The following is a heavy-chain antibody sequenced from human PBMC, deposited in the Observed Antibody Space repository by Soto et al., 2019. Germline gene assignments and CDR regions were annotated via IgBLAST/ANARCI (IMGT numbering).Heavy chain of an antibody. CDR1: GYTFTGYV. J-gene: IGHJ4*02. V-gene: IGHV1-2*02. Sequence: ASVKVSCXASGYTFTGYVMVWVRQAPGQGLEWVGWINPDSGDTNYAQKVXGRVTVTRDTSISTAYMEVNGLRSDDTAVYYCARSVSXXXXRPDFWGPGTLVTXSX. D-gene: IGHD3-16*02. CDR2: INPDSGDT. CDR3: ARSVSXXXXRPDF.